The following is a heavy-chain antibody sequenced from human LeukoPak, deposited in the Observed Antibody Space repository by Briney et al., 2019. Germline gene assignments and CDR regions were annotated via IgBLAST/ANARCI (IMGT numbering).Heavy chain of an antibody. CDR2: IKSKTDGGTT. J-gene: IGHJ3*02. CDR3: TTGPILGPWLVRGAFDI. CDR1: DFTFSNAW. Sequence: GGSLRLSCAASDFTFSNAWMNWVRQAPGKGLEWVGRIKSKTDGGTTDYAAPVKGRFTISRDDSKNTLYLQMNSLKTEDTAVYYCTTGPILGPWLVRGAFDIWGQGTMVTVSS. D-gene: IGHD6-19*01. V-gene: IGHV3-15*07.